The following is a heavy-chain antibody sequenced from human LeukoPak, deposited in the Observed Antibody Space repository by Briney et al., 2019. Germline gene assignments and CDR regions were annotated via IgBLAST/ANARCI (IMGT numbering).Heavy chain of an antibody. V-gene: IGHV3-23*01. J-gene: IGHJ4*02. CDR2: SIGSGGYR. D-gene: IGHD6-6*01. Sequence: PGGSLRLSCVASGLTLSNYDTTWVRQAPGKGLEYVSSIGSGGYRFYGGSVKGRFSIFRDNSQNTVYLQMNSLRGEDTAIYFCATKLPDASSYFDFWGQGILVTVSS. CDR1: GLTLSNYD. CDR3: ATKLPDASSYFDF.